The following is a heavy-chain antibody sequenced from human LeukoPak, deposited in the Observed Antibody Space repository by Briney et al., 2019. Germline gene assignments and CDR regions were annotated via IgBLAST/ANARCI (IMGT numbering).Heavy chain of an antibody. V-gene: IGHV3-53*01. CDR1: EFTVSTNY. CDR2: IYSGDNT. J-gene: IGHJ5*02. CDR3: ARVPRAAGGFVGWFDP. Sequence: GGSLRLSCAASEFTVSTNYMNWVRQAPGKGLEWVSVIYSGDNTYYADSVKGRFTISRDNSKNTLYLQMNSLRAEDTAVYYCARVPRAAGGFVGWFDPWGQGTLVTVSS. D-gene: IGHD3-16*02.